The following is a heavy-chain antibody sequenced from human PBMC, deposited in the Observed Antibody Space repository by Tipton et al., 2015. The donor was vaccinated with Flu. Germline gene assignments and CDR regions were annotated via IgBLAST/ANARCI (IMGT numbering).Heavy chain of an antibody. CDR2: IYSGGST. Sequence: SLRLSCAASGFTVSSNYVSWVRQAPGKGLEWVSVIYSGGSTYYADSVKGRFTISRDNSKNTLYLQMNSLRADDTAVYYCARVRVRWLLFDYWGQGTLVTGSS. V-gene: IGHV3-53*01. CDR3: ARVRVRWLLFDY. J-gene: IGHJ4*02. D-gene: IGHD4-23*01. CDR1: GFTVSSNY.